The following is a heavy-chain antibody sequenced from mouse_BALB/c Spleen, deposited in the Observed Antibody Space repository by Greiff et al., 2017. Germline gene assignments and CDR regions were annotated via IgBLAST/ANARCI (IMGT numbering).Heavy chain of an antibody. V-gene: IGHV5-17*02. CDR1: GFTFSSFG. Sequence: EVHLVESGGGLVQPGGSRKLSCAASGFTFSSFGMHWVRQAPEKGLEWVAYISSGSSTIYYADTVKGRFTISRDNPKNTLFLQMTSLRSEDTAMYYCARANWSAMDYWGQGTSVTVSS. CDR3: ARANWSAMDY. J-gene: IGHJ4*01. D-gene: IGHD4-1*01. CDR2: ISSGSSTI.